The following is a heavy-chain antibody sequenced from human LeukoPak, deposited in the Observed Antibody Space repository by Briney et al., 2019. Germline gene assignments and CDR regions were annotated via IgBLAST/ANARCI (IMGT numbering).Heavy chain of an antibody. J-gene: IGHJ4*02. CDR1: GYTFSNYY. CDR3: AREESGGYFDY. CDR2: INPTGTGT. V-gene: IGHV1-46*01. D-gene: IGHD2-8*02. Sequence: ASVKVSCKATGYTFSNYYMHWVRQAPGQGLEWMGLINPTGTGTNYAQKFRGRVTLTRDTSTTTVYMELSSLRSEDSAVYYCAREESGGYFDYWGQGTLVTVSS.